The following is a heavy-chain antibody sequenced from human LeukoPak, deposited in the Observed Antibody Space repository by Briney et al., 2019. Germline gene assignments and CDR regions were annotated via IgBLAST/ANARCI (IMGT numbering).Heavy chain of an antibody. CDR1: GGSFSGYY. Sequence: LETLSLTCAVYGGSFSGYYWSWIRQPPGKGLEWIGEINHSGSTNYNPSLKSRVTISVDTSKNQFSLKLSSVTAADTAVYYCASRPVEINQQPLGPIFDYWGQGTLVTVSS. V-gene: IGHV4-34*01. J-gene: IGHJ4*02. CDR2: INHSGST. D-gene: IGHD6-13*01. CDR3: ASRPVEINQQPLGPIFDY.